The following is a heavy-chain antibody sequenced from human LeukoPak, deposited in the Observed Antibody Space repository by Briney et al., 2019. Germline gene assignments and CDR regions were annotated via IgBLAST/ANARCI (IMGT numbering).Heavy chain of an antibody. Sequence: PSETLSLTCTVSGGSIGSSSYYWGWIRQPPGKGLEWIGSIYYSGSTYYNPSLKSRVTISVDTSKNQFSLKLSSVTAADTAVYYCARSGWDYYDSSGPRSWFDPWGQGTLVTVSS. V-gene: IGHV4-39*07. J-gene: IGHJ5*02. D-gene: IGHD3-22*01. CDR2: IYYSGST. CDR3: ARSGWDYYDSSGPRSWFDP. CDR1: GGSIGSSSYY.